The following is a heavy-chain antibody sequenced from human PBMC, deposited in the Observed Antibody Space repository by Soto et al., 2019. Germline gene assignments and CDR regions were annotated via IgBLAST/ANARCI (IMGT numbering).Heavy chain of an antibody. CDR1: GFTFSSYA. CDR3: AKDFEEGYRGPILVSYFDS. CDR2: ISGSGGST. Sequence: GGSLRLSCAASGFTFSSYAMSWVRQAPGKGLEWVSAISGSGGSTYYADSVKGRFTISRDNSKNTLYLQMNSLRAEDTAVYYCAKDFEEGYRGPILVSYFDSWGQGTLVTVSS. D-gene: IGHD1-26*01. J-gene: IGHJ4*02. V-gene: IGHV3-23*01.